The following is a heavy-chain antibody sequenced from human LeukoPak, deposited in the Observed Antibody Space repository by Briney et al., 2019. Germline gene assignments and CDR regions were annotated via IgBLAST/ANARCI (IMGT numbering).Heavy chain of an antibody. Sequence: ASVKVSCKASGYTFSNYGINWVRQAPGQGLEWMGWISGYNGNTKYAHKLQGRVTMTTDTSTSTAYMELRSLRSDDTAVYYCAKDTTPGIAAADYWGQGTLVTVSS. CDR2: ISGYNGNT. CDR3: AKDTTPGIAAADY. J-gene: IGHJ4*02. CDR1: GYTFSNYG. V-gene: IGHV1-18*01. D-gene: IGHD6-13*01.